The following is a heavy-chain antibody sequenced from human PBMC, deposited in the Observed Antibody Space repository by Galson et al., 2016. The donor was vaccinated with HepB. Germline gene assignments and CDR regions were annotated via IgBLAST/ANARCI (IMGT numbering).Heavy chain of an antibody. CDR3: ARANPLYDYVWGSYRSTYSNWYFDL. CDR1: GYTFTRNY. D-gene: IGHD3-16*02. CDR2: INPSGGST. Sequence: SVKVSCKASGYTFTRNYMNWVRQAPGQGLEWMGRINPSGGSTSYAQKFQGRVTMTRATSTNTVYMELTSLRSEDTAVYYCARANPLYDYVWGSYRSTYSNWYFDLWGRGTLVTVSS. V-gene: IGHV1-46*01. J-gene: IGHJ2*01.